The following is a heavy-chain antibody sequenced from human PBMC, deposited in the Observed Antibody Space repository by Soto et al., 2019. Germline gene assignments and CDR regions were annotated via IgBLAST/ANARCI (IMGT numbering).Heavy chain of an antibody. CDR3: AGGDYYYYYMDA. Sequence: ASVKVSCKASGYTFTSYDINWVRQATGQGLEWMGWMNPNSGNTGYAQKFQGRVTMTRNTSISTAYMELSSLRSEDTAVYYCAGGDYYYYYMDAWGKGTTVTVSS. V-gene: IGHV1-8*01. J-gene: IGHJ6*03. CDR2: MNPNSGNT. CDR1: GYTFTSYD.